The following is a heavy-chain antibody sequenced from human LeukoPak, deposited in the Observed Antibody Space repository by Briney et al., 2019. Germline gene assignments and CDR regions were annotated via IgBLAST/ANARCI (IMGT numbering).Heavy chain of an antibody. V-gene: IGHV4-39*01. J-gene: IGHJ4*02. CDR1: GGSISSSSYY. Sequence: SETLPLTCTVSGGSISSSSYYWGWIRQPPGKGLEWIGSIYYSGSTYYNPSLKSRVTISVDTSKNQFSLKLSSVTAADTAVYYCARRVGSNCDYWGQGPLVTVSS. CDR2: IYYSGST. CDR3: ARRVGSNCDY. D-gene: IGHD6-13*01.